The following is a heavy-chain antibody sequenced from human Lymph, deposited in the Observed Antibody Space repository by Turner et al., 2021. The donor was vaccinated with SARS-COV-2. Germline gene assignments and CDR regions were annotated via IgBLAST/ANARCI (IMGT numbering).Heavy chain of an antibody. Sequence: QVQLEESGGGVVQPGRSLRLSCAASGFPFSSYGMHWVRQAPGKGLEWVAVISYDGSNKYYADSVKGRFTISRDNSKNTLYLQMNSLRAEDTAVYYCAKGGFYDILTGYSNFDYWGQGTLVTVSS. CDR3: AKGGFYDILTGYSNFDY. V-gene: IGHV3-30*18. J-gene: IGHJ4*02. CDR1: GFPFSSYG. CDR2: ISYDGSNK. D-gene: IGHD3-9*01.